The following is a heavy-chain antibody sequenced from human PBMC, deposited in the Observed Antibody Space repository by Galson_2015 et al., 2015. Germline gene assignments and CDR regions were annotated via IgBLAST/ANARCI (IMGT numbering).Heavy chain of an antibody. CDR3: ARERADSSGFYIAASDI. CDR1: GFIFSTYS. D-gene: IGHD6-19*01. J-gene: IGHJ3*02. V-gene: IGHV3-21*01. CDR2: ISSSSSYL. Sequence: SLRLSCAASGFIFSTYSMHWVRQAPGKGLEWVSSISSSSSYLYYADSVKGRFTISRDNAENSLYLQMNILRAEDTAVYYCARERADSSGFYIAASDIWGQGTMVTVSS.